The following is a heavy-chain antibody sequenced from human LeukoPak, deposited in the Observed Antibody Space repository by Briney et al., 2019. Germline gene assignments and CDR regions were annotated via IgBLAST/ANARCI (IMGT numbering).Heavy chain of an antibody. Sequence: GGSLRLSCAASGFTFSSYAMSWVRQAPGKGLEWVSGISGSGGTTYYADSVKGRFTISRDNSKDTLYLQMNSLRAEDTAVYYCAKNYDSSGYYVGFDPWGQGTLVTVSS. V-gene: IGHV3-23*01. CDR3: AKNYDSSGYYVGFDP. CDR1: GFTFSSYA. D-gene: IGHD3-22*01. J-gene: IGHJ5*02. CDR2: ISGSGGTT.